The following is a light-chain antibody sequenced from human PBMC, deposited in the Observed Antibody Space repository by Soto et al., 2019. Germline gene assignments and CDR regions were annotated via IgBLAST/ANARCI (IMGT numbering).Light chain of an antibody. CDR2: DAS. V-gene: IGKV3-11*01. J-gene: IGKJ1*01. CDR3: QQGTDWPPGT. Sequence: ENVWTQAPAALSLCPGERATLSCRASQSVNTFLAWYQQKPGQAPRLLIYDASNRATGIPVRFRGSGSGTDFTLTISSLEPEEFAVYYCQQGTDWPPGTFGQGTKVDIK. CDR1: QSVNTF.